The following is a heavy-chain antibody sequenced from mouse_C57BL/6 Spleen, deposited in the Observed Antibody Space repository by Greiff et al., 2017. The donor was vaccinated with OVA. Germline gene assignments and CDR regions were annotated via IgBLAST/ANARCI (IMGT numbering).Heavy chain of an antibody. CDR2: IYPETGGT. Sequence: QVQLQQSGAELVRPGASVTLSCKASGYTFTDYEMHWVKQTPVHGLEWIGAIYPETGGTAYNQKFKGKAILTADKSSSTAYMELRSLTSEDSAVYYCTRKYYGSSYGFAYWGQGTLVTVSA. CDR1: GYTFTDYE. D-gene: IGHD1-1*01. CDR3: TRKYYGSSYGFAY. J-gene: IGHJ3*01. V-gene: IGHV1-15*01.